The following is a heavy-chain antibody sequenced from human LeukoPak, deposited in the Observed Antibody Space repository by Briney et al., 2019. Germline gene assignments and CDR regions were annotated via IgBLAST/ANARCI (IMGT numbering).Heavy chain of an antibody. Sequence: GGSLRLSCAASGFTFSDYYMSWIRQAPGKGLEWVSYISSSSSYTNYADSVKGRLTIPRDNSKNTLYLQMNSLRAEDTAVYYCARDYLAYYGSGSYYYQGWFDPWGQGTLVTVSS. J-gene: IGHJ5*02. V-gene: IGHV3-11*06. CDR2: ISSSSSYT. D-gene: IGHD3-10*01. CDR1: GFTFSDYY. CDR3: ARDYLAYYGSGSYYYQGWFDP.